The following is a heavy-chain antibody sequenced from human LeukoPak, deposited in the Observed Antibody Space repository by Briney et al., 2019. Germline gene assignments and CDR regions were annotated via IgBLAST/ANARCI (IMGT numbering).Heavy chain of an antibody. Sequence: SETLSLTCTVSGGSISSYYWSWIRQPPGKGLELIGYIYYSGSTNYNPSLKSRVTISVDTSKNQFSLKLSSVTAADTAVYYCARVRQGYSSGQHYYYYYMDVWGKGTTVTVSS. CDR1: GGSISSYY. J-gene: IGHJ6*03. CDR2: IYYSGST. D-gene: IGHD6-19*01. V-gene: IGHV4-59*12. CDR3: ARVRQGYSSGQHYYYYYMDV.